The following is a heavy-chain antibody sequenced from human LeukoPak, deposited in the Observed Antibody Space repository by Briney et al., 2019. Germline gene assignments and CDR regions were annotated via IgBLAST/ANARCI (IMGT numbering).Heavy chain of an antibody. Sequence: GGSLRLSCAASGFTFSSYAMHWVRQAPGKGLEYVSAISSNGGSTYYANSVKGRFTISRDNSKNTLYLQMGSLRAEDMAVYYCARETYGDAWYFDYWGQGTLVTVSS. V-gene: IGHV3-64*01. D-gene: IGHD4-17*01. CDR3: ARETYGDAWYFDY. CDR1: GFTFSSYA. J-gene: IGHJ4*02. CDR2: ISSNGGST.